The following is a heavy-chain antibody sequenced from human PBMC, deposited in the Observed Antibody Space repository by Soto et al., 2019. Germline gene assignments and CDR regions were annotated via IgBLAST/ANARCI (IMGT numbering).Heavy chain of an antibody. CDR3: ARVTLKAGNWFDP. J-gene: IGHJ5*02. Sequence: APVKVSCKASGYTITEYFIHCGPQAHGQVFEWMGWINHKSRGTTYAPKFQGRVTMTRDTSNSTAYMELRGLTSDDTAIYYCARVTLKAGNWFDPWGQGTLVTVSS. CDR2: INHKSRGT. V-gene: IGHV1-2*02. CDR1: GYTITEYF.